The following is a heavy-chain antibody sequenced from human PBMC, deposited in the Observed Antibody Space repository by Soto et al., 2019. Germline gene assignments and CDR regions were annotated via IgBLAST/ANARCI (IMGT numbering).Heavy chain of an antibody. J-gene: IGHJ6*02. V-gene: IGHV3-53*01. Sequence: GGSLRLSCAASGFTVSSNYMSWVRQAPGKGLEWVSVIYSGGSTYYADSVKGRFTISRDNSKNTLYLQMNSLRAEDTAVYYCARDLRSYGTDVWGQGTTVTVSS. D-gene: IGHD3-16*01. CDR1: GFTVSSNY. CDR2: IYSGGST. CDR3: ARDLRSYGTDV.